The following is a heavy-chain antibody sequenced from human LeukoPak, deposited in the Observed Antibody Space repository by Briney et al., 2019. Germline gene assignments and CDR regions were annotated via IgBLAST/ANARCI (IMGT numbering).Heavy chain of an antibody. Sequence: SETLSLTCTVSGYSINSGYYWGWIRQPPGKGLEWIGSMYHSGSTSYNPSLKSRVTISVDTSKNQFSLKLRSVTAADTAVYYCASYYASGSYFSYWGQETLVTVSS. J-gene: IGHJ4*02. CDR2: MYHSGST. V-gene: IGHV4-38-2*02. CDR1: GYSINSGYY. CDR3: ASYYASGSYFSY. D-gene: IGHD3-10*01.